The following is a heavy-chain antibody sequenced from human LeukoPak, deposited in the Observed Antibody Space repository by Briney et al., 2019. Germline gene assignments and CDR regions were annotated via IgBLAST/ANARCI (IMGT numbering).Heavy chain of an antibody. J-gene: IGHJ6*03. V-gene: IGHV3-7*01. CDR3: ARLLTGVYYYYYYYMDV. D-gene: IGHD7-27*01. CDR2: IKQDGSEK. Sequence: PGGSLRLSCAASGFTFSSYWMSWVRQAPGKGLEWVANIKQDGSEKYYVDSVKGRFAISRDNAKNSLYLQMNSLRAEDTAVYYCARLLTGVYYYYYYYMDVWGKGTTVTVSS. CDR1: GFTFSSYW.